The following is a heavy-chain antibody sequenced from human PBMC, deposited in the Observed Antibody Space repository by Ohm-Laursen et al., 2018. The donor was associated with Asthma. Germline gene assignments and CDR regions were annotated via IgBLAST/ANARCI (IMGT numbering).Heavy chain of an antibody. CDR1: GFTFSSYA. V-gene: IGHV3-23*01. CDR2: IIGSGADT. Sequence: SLRLSCAASGFTFSSYAMSWVRQAPGKGLECVSAIIGSGADTYYADSVKGRFTISRDNSKNTLYLQMNTLRAEDTAVCYCARETATGSQNIHYYDLDVWGQGTTVIVS. CDR3: ARETATGSQNIHYYDLDV. J-gene: IGHJ6*02. D-gene: IGHD2-15*01.